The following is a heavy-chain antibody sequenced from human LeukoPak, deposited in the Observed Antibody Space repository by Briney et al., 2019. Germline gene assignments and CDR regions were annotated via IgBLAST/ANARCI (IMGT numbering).Heavy chain of an antibody. CDR2: IGTSVVNT. J-gene: IGHJ4*02. D-gene: IGHD3-22*01. Sequence: GGSLRLSCAASGFTFSTYAMSWVRQAPGKGLEWVSLIGTSVVNTHYADSVEGRFTISRDNFKNILYLQMNSLRAEGTAVYYCAKDYDSTGLYSEDHWGQGTLVTVSS. CDR3: AKDYDSTGLYSEDH. CDR1: GFTFSTYA. V-gene: IGHV3-23*01.